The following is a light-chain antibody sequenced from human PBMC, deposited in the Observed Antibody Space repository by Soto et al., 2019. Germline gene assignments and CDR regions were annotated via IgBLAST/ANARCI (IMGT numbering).Light chain of an antibody. CDR3: MQGLQTPRT. CDR1: ESLLHRNGNTL. V-gene: IGKV2-28*01. CDR2: FVS. Sequence: IVLPQSPLSLTVTPGEPASISCTSSESLLHRNGNTLLDWYLQKPGQSPQLLIYFVSRRAYGDPDRFSGGGSGTDFTLKISRVEAEDVGVYYCMQGLQTPRTFGQGTKVEIK. J-gene: IGKJ1*01.